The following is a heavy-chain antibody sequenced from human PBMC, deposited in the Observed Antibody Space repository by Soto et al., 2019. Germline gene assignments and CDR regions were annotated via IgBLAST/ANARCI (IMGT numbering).Heavy chain of an antibody. Sequence: EVQLVESGGGLVKPGGSLRLSCAASGFTFSNAWTSWVRQAPGKGLEWVGRIKSKTDGGTTDYAAPVKGRFTISRDDSKNTLYLQMNSLKTEDTAVYYCTTDSNDYLYYGMDVWGQGTTVTVSS. CDR3: TTDSNDYLYYGMDV. J-gene: IGHJ6*02. CDR1: GFTFSNAW. V-gene: IGHV3-15*01. CDR2: IKSKTDGGTT. D-gene: IGHD4-4*01.